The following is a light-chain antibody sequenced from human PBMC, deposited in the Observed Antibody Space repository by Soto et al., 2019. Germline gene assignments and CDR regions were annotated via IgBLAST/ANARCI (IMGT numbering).Light chain of an antibody. CDR1: SGGVGDFDY. V-gene: IGLV2-14*01. CDR3: HSHTTTNSLV. Sequence: QSVLTQPASVSGSPGQSITISCTATSGGVGDFDYVSWYQQHPGEAPKLIIYEVSHRPSGVSDLFSGSKSGDTASLTISGLQADDEASYYCHSHTTTNSLVFGTGTKVTVL. J-gene: IGLJ1*01. CDR2: EVS.